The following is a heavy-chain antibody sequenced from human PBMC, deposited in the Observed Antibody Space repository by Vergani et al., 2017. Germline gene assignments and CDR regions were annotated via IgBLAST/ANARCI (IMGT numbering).Heavy chain of an antibody. CDR3: ARAYDDILTGFDY. J-gene: IGHJ4*02. CDR1: GGSISSYY. Sequence: QVQLQESGPGLVKPSETLSLTCTVSGGSISSYYWSWIRQPPGKGLEWIGYIYYSGSTNYNPSLKSRVTISVDTSKNQFSLKLSSVTAADTAVYYCARAYDDILTGFDYWGQGTLVTVSS. D-gene: IGHD3-9*01. V-gene: IGHV4-59*08. CDR2: IYYSGST.